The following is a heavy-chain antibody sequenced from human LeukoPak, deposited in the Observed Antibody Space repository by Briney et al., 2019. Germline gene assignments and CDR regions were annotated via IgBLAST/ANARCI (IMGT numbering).Heavy chain of an antibody. V-gene: IGHV3-21*01. CDR1: GXTFSSYS. CDR3: ARVQFDILTGYPKYYFDY. J-gene: IGHJ4*02. CDR2: ISSSSSYI. D-gene: IGHD3-9*01. Sequence: GGSLRLSCAASGXTFSSYSMNWVRQAPGKGLEWVSSISSSSSYIYYADSVKGRFTISRDNAKNSLYLQMNSLRAEDTAVYYCARVQFDILTGYPKYYFDYWGQGTLVTVSS.